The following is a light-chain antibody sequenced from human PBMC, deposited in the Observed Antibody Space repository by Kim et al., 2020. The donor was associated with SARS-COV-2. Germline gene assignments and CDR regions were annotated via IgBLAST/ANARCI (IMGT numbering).Light chain of an antibody. V-gene: IGKV1-39*01. Sequence: ASVGDRVTIACRASQSISSFLNWYHQKPGRAPKLLISAASTLQGGVPSRFSGSGSETDFTLTISSLQPEDFATYFCQQSYITPFTFGPGTKVDIK. CDR2: AAS. CDR3: QQSYITPFT. J-gene: IGKJ3*01. CDR1: QSISSF.